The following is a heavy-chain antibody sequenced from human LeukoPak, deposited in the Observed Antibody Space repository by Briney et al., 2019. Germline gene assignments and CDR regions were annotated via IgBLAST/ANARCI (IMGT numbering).Heavy chain of an antibody. Sequence: GGSLRLSCTASGFTFSIYAMSWVRQAPGRGLELVSAITSSGDTTFYADSVRGRFTISRDNSKNTLYLQMSSLRAEDTAVFYCAKDRPNYFGSNGHYYRRNGDSWGQGTPVTVSS. CDR1: GFTFSIYA. CDR2: ITSSGDTT. D-gene: IGHD3-10*01. V-gene: IGHV3-23*01. J-gene: IGHJ5*01. CDR3: AKDRPNYFGSNGHYYRRNGDS.